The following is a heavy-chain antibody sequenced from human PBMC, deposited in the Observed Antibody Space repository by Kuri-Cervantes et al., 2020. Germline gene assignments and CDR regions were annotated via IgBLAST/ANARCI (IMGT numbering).Heavy chain of an antibody. CDR3: AKVAYYDILTGYYHY. V-gene: IGHV3-53*01. CDR2: IYSGGST. Sequence: GGSLRLSCAASGFTVSSNYMNWVRQAPGKGLEWVSVIYSGGSTYYADSVKGRFTISRDNSKNTLYLQMNSLRAEDTAVYYCAKVAYYDILTGYYHYWGQGTLVTVSS. CDR1: GFTVSSNY. J-gene: IGHJ4*02. D-gene: IGHD3-9*01.